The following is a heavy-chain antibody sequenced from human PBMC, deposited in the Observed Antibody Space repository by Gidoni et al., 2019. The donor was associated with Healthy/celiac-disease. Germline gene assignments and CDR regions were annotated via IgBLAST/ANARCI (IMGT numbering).Heavy chain of an antibody. CDR3: ARDGGDCTGGVCSIFDY. CDR2: IYYSGST. CDR1: GVSISSGGYY. D-gene: IGHD2-8*02. J-gene: IGHJ4*02. V-gene: IGHV4-31*03. Sequence: QVQLQESGPGLVKPSQTLSLTCTFSGVSISSGGYYWSWIRQHPGKGLEWIGYIYYSGSTYYNPSLKSRVTISVDTSKNQFSLKLSSVTAADTAVYYCARDGGDCTGGVCSIFDYWGQGTLVTVSS.